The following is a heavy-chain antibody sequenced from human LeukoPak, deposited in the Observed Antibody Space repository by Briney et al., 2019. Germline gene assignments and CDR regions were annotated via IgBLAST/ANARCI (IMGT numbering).Heavy chain of an antibody. CDR2: IWYDGSNK. V-gene: IGHV3-33*01. D-gene: IGHD6-6*01. Sequence: PGGSLRLSCVASGFTFSNYGMHWVRQAPGKGLEWVADIWYDGSNKYYADSVKGRFTISRDNSKNTLYLQMNSLRVEDTAVYYCAREASGYSSSPYFDYRGQGTLVTVSS. CDR1: GFTFSNYG. J-gene: IGHJ4*02. CDR3: AREASGYSSSPYFDY.